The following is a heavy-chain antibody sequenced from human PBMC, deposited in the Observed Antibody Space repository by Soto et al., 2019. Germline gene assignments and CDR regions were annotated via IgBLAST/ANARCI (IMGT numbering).Heavy chain of an antibody. J-gene: IGHJ4*02. Sequence: QVQLQESGPGLVKPSQTLSLTCTVSGGSISSGGYYWSWIRQHPGKGLEWIGYIYYSGSTYYNPSLKSRVTISVDTSQNQFSLKLSSVTAADTAVYYCARDSYYYGSGSPGGFDYWGQGTLVTVSS. CDR1: GGSISSGGYY. CDR3: ARDSYYYGSGSPGGFDY. V-gene: IGHV4-31*03. D-gene: IGHD3-10*01. CDR2: IYYSGST.